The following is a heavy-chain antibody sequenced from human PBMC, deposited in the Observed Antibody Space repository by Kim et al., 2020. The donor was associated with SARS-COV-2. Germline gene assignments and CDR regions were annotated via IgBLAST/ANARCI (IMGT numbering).Heavy chain of an antibody. CDR2: ISYDGSNK. CDR1: GFTFSSYG. CDR3: AKIRAVAGYKRGYFDY. Sequence: GGSLRLSCAASGFTFSSYGMHWVRQAPGKGLEWVAVISYDGSNKYYADSVKGRFTISRDNSKNTLYLQMNSLRAEDTAVYYCAKIRAVAGYKRGYFDYWGQGTLVTVSS. D-gene: IGHD6-19*01. J-gene: IGHJ4*02. V-gene: IGHV3-30*18.